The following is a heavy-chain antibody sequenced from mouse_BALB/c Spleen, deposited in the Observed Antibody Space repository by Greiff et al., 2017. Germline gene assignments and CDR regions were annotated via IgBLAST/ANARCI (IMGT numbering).Heavy chain of an antibody. D-gene: IGHD1-1*01. CDR3: ARHYDGSSLYAMDY. V-gene: IGHV1-14*01. Sequence: VQLKESGPELVKPGASVKMSCKASGYTFTSYVMHWVKQKPGQGLEWIGYINPYNDGTKYNEKFKGKATLTSDTSSSTAYMELSSLTSGDSAVYYGARHYDGSSLYAMDYWGQGTSVTVSA. J-gene: IGHJ4*01. CDR2: INPYNDGT. CDR1: GYTFTSYV.